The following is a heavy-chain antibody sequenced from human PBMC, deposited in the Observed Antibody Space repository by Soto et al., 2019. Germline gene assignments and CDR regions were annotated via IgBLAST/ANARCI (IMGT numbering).Heavy chain of an antibody. CDR2: INAGNGNT. Sequence: ASVKVSCKASGYTFTSYAMHWVRQAPGQRLEWMGWINAGNGNTKYAQKFPGRVTITRDTSASTAYMELSSLRSADTAVYYCARDRYYDSSGYRSPNWFDPWGQGTLVTVSS. CDR1: GYTFTSYA. V-gene: IGHV1-3*01. J-gene: IGHJ5*02. CDR3: ARDRYYDSSGYRSPNWFDP. D-gene: IGHD3-22*01.